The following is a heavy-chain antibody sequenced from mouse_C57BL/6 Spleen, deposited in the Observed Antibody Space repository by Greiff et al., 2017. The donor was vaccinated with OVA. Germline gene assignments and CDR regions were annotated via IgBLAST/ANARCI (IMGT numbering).Heavy chain of an antibody. Sequence: DVMLVESGGGLVKPGGSLKLSCAASGFTFSDYGMHWVRQAPEKGLEWVAYISSGSSTIYYADTVKGRFTISRDNAKNTLFLQMTSVRSEDTAMYYCARLGAYWGQGTPVTVSA. CDR2: ISSGSSTI. D-gene: IGHD3-1*01. V-gene: IGHV5-17*01. CDR1: GFTFSDYG. CDR3: ARLGAY. J-gene: IGHJ3*01.